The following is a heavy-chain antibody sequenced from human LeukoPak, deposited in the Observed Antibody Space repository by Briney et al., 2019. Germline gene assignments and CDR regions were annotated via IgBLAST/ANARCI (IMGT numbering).Heavy chain of an antibody. Sequence: PGRSLRLSCAASGFTFDDYAMHWVRQAPGKGLEWVSYISWNSGSIGYADSVQGRFTVSRDNAKNSLYLQMNSLRAEDTALYYCAKENRDGYTVDYWGQGTLVTVSS. D-gene: IGHD5-24*01. V-gene: IGHV3-9*01. CDR1: GFTFDDYA. J-gene: IGHJ4*02. CDR2: ISWNSGSI. CDR3: AKENRDGYTVDY.